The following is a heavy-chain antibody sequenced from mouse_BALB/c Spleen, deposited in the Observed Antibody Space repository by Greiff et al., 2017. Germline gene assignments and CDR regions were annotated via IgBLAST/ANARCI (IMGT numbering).Heavy chain of an antibody. CDR3: ARGEEFYYGYPHWYFDV. D-gene: IGHD2-2*01. CDR2: ISSGGST. CDR1: GFTFSSYA. V-gene: IGHV5-6-5*01. J-gene: IGHJ1*01. Sequence: EVMLVESGGGLVKPGGSLKLSCAASGFTFSSYAMSWVRQTPEKRLEWVASISSGGSTYYPDSVKGRFTISRDNARNILYLQMSSLRSEDTAMYYCARGEEFYYGYPHWYFDVWGAGTTVTVSS.